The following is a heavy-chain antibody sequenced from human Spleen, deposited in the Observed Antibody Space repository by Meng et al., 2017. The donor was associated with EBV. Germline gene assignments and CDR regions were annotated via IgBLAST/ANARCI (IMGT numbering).Heavy chain of an antibody. D-gene: IGHD5-24*01. J-gene: IGHJ4*02. Sequence: VVLVDAGGGFGQTGGSLRFLCDVSGVTFSSYAMTWVRQHPGKGLELVSSISDLNYTTYLAASVRGRFTISRDSSNNTLYLQMNSLRVEDTAIYYCARGDGLDYWGQGTLVTVSS. V-gene: IGHV3-23*04. CDR2: ISDLNYTT. CDR3: ARGDGLDY. CDR1: GVTFSSYA.